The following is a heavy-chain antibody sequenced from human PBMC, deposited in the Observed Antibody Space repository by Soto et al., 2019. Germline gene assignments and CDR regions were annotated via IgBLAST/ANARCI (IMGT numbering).Heavy chain of an antibody. Sequence: QVQLQESGPGLVRPSETLYLICNVSGGPISNYYWSWVRQPAGKGLAWVGRIYSDGATNYSPSLRSRVFTSLAMSGNYISLRRQSATDADTAVYYCSRVGCSNSNCQTRGMDVWGQGTTVTVSS. CDR2: IYSDGAT. V-gene: IGHV4-4*07. CDR3: SRVGCSNSNCQTRGMDV. D-gene: IGHD2-2*01. J-gene: IGHJ6*02. CDR1: GGPISNYY.